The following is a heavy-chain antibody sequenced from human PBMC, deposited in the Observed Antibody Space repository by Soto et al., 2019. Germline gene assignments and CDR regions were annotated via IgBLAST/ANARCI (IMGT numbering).Heavy chain of an antibody. J-gene: IGHJ5*01. D-gene: IGHD6-13*01. CDR3: VRLIGSSWLDS. V-gene: IGHV6-1*01. Sequence: SQTLSLTCAISGDRVSSYTSTWNGIRQSPSRGLEWLGRTYYRSKWYNDYAVSMKSRITINPDTSNNQLSLQLNSVTPDYTAVYYCVRLIGSSWLDSWGQGTLVTGSS. CDR1: GDRVSSYTST. CDR2: TYYRSKWYN.